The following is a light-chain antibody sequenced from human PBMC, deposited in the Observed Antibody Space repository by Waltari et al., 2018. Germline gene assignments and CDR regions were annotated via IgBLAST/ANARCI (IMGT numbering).Light chain of an antibody. J-gene: IGKJ5*01. CDR1: QTISSY. V-gene: IGKV1-39*01. CDR3: HQYHVPPLT. Sequence: DIQMTQSPSSLSASVGDRVTITCRASQTISSYLNWYQQKPGKAPHLLIYTASSLQSGVPSRFSGSGSGTDFTLTISSLQPEDVAVYYCHQYHVPPLTFGQGTRLEIK. CDR2: TAS.